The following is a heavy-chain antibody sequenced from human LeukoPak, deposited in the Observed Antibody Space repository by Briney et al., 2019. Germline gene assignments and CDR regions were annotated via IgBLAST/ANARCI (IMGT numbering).Heavy chain of an antibody. V-gene: IGHV4-34*01. CDR1: GGSFSGYY. CDR3: ARGRITMIDYYYYYMDV. CDR2: INHSGST. Sequence: SETLSLTCAVYGGSFSGYYWSWIRQPPGKGLEWIGEINHSGSTNYNPSLTSRVTISVDTSKNQCSLTLSSVTAADTAVYYCARGRITMIDYYYYYMDVWGKGTTVTVSS. D-gene: IGHD3-22*01. J-gene: IGHJ6*03.